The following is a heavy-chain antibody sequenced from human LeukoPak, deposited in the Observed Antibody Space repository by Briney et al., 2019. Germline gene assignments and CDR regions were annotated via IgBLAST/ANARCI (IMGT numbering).Heavy chain of an antibody. Sequence: GASVKVSCKASGYTFTSYYMHWVRQAPGQGLEWMGIINPSGGSTSYAQKFQGRVTMTRDMSTSTVYMELSGLRSEDTAVYYCARDRGGSYPFDYWGQGTLVTVSS. J-gene: IGHJ4*02. CDR1: GYTFTSYY. CDR3: ARDRGGSYPFDY. V-gene: IGHV1-46*01. CDR2: INPSGGST. D-gene: IGHD1-26*01.